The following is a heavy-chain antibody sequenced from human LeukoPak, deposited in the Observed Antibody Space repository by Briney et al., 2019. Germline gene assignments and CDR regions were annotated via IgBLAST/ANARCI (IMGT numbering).Heavy chain of an antibody. CDR2: ISAYNGNT. J-gene: IGHJ4*02. D-gene: IGHD6-6*01. CDR3: ARAPPGVPYSSSPALKFDN. Sequence: ASVKVSCKASGYTLTSYGISWVRQAPGQGLEWMGWISAYNGNTNYAQKLQGRVTMTTDTSTSTAYMELRSLRSDDAAVYSCARAPPGVPYSSSPALKFDNRGQGTLVTVSS. CDR1: GYTLTSYG. V-gene: IGHV1-18*01.